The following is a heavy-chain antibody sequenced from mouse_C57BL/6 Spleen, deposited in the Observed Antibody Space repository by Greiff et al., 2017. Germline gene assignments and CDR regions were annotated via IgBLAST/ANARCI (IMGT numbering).Heavy chain of an antibody. V-gene: IGHV1-64*01. D-gene: IGHD2-10*02. CDR2: IHPNSGST. CDR3: ARVRQSTVTSGTGGFDY. Sequence: QVQLQQPGAELVKPGASVKLSCKASGYTFTSYWMHWVKQRPGQGLEWIGMIHPNSGSTNYNEKFKSKATLTVDKSSSTAYMQLSSLTSEDSAVYYCARVRQSTVTSGTGGFDYWGQGTTLTVSS. CDR1: GYTFTSYW. J-gene: IGHJ2*01.